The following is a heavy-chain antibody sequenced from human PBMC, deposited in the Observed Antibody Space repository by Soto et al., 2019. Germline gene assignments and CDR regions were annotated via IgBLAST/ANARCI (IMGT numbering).Heavy chain of an antibody. V-gene: IGHV3-23*01. CDR1: GFTFSSYA. CDR3: AKDYGLVTTVPYYYYYGMDV. Sequence: GGSLRLSCAASGFTFSSYAMSWVRQAPGKGLEWVSAISGSGGSTYYADSVKGRFTISRDNSKNTLYLQMNSLRAEDTAVYYCAKDYGLVTTVPYYYYYGMDVWGQGTTVTVSS. CDR2: ISGSGGST. J-gene: IGHJ6*02. D-gene: IGHD4-17*01.